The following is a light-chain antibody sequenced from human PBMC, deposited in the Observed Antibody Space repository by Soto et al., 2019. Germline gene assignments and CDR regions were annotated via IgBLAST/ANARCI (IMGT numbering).Light chain of an antibody. Sequence: EIVLTQSPGTLSLSPGERATLSCRASQSVSSSYLGWYQQKPGQAPRLLIYGASTRATGIPDRFSGSGSGTDFTLTISRLDPEDFAVYYCQQYGGSSLYTFGQGTKLEI. CDR2: GAS. CDR1: QSVSSSY. V-gene: IGKV3-20*01. CDR3: QQYGGSSLYT. J-gene: IGKJ2*01.